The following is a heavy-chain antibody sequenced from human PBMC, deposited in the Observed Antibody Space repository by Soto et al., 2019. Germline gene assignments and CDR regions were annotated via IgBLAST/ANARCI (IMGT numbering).Heavy chain of an antibody. V-gene: IGHV2-26*01. Sequence: SGPTLVNPTETLTLTCTVSGFSLTTGKMGVSWIRQPPGKALEWLAHIFSDNERSYSTSLQGRLTISKDTSGSQVALSMTNVDPVDTATYYCARMNVDSYQFYYAMDVWGQGTTVTVSS. D-gene: IGHD4-17*01. CDR1: GFSLTTGKMG. J-gene: IGHJ6*02. CDR3: ARMNVDSYQFYYAMDV. CDR2: IFSDNER.